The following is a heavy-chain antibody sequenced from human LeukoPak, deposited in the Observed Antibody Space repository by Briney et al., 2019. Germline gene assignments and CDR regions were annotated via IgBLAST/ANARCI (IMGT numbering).Heavy chain of an antibody. CDR3: ARDYSNYGGYFDY. D-gene: IGHD4-11*01. CDR1: GGTFSSYA. Sequence: SVKVSCKASGGTFSSYAISWVRQAPGQGLEWMGRIIPIFGTANYAQKFQVRVTITTDESTSTAYMELSSLRSEDTAVYYCARDYSNYGGYFDYWGQGTLVTVSS. J-gene: IGHJ4*02. CDR2: IIPIFGTA. V-gene: IGHV1-69*05.